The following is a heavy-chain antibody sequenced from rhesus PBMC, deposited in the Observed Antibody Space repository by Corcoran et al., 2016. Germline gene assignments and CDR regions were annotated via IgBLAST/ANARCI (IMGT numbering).Heavy chain of an antibody. CDR2: ITSIVSI. J-gene: IGHJ4*01. Sequence: QAQLQESGPGLVKPSETLSLNCAVSGNSINSNSYYYYWTGIRQSPGEGLEWIGYITSIVSIDYNPSLKSRFTISRDTSKNQFSLKLSSVTAADTAVYYCARGCAGSGCPLVSIDYWGQGVLVTVSS. CDR3: ARGCAGSGCPLVSIDY. V-gene: IGHV4-122*02. CDR1: GNSINSNSYYYY. D-gene: IGHD2-21*01.